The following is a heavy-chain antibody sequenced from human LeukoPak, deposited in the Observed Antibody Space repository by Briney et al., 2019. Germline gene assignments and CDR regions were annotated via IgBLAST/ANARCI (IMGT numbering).Heavy chain of an antibody. CDR1: GFTFSIYG. D-gene: IGHD4-17*01. Sequence: PGRSLTLSCAASGFTFSIYGIHWVRQAPGKGLEWVAFISYDGGNKYYADSVKGRFTISRDNSKNTLYLQMNSLRAEDAAVYYCAKGTVTTIDYWGQGTLVTVSS. J-gene: IGHJ4*02. CDR3: AKGTVTTIDY. CDR2: ISYDGGNK. V-gene: IGHV3-30*18.